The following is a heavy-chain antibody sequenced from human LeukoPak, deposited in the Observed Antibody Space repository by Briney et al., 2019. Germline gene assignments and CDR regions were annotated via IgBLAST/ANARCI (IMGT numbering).Heavy chain of an antibody. CDR2: ISAYNGNT. CDR3: ASGGAAAGWPWYFQH. D-gene: IGHD6-13*01. V-gene: IGHV1-18*01. CDR1: GYTFTSYG. Sequence: ASVKVSCKASGYTFTSYGISWVRQAPGQGLEWMGWISAYNGNTNYAQKLQGRVTMTTDTSTSTAYMELRSLRSDDTAVYYCASGGAAAGWPWYFQHWGQGTLVTVSS. J-gene: IGHJ1*01.